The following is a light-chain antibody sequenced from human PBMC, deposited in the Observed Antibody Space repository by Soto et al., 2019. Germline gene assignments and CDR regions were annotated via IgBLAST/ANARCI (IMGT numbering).Light chain of an antibody. CDR2: KAS. V-gene: IGKV1-5*03. CDR1: QSISSW. J-gene: IGKJ4*01. CDR3: QQYNSYPFT. Sequence: DVQMTKSPSTLSAAVGDRVTITCRASQSISSWLAWYQQKPGKAPKLLIYKASSLESGVPSRFSGSGSGTEFTLTISSLQPDDFATYYCQQYNSYPFTFGGGTKVEIK.